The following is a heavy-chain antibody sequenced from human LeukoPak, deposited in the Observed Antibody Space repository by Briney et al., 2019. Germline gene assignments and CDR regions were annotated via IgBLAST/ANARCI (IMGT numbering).Heavy chain of an antibody. CDR2: TRNKVNSDTT. V-gene: IGHV3-72*01. Sequence: GGSLRLSCAGSGFSFSDHYIDWVRQAPGKGPEWIGRTRNKVNSDTTEYAASVKGRFSISRDDSKNSLFLQMNSLRPEDTAVYYCSKGYSGLLIYALDVWGQGTRVTVSS. CDR1: GFSFSDHY. CDR3: SKGYSGLLIYALDV. D-gene: IGHD1-26*01. J-gene: IGHJ3*01.